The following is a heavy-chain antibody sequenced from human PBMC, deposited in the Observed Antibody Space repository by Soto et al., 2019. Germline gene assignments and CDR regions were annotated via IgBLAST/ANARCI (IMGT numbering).Heavy chain of an antibody. CDR2: ISYDGSNR. CDR3: AKDEVRTPSLYAMDV. J-gene: IGHJ6*02. D-gene: IGHD3-10*01. CDR1: GFTFSTYG. V-gene: IGHV3-30*18. Sequence: SLRLSCAASGFTFSTYGMHWVRQAPGKGLAWVALISYDGSNRNSADSVKGRFTISRDNSKNTLYLQMNSLRVEDTAVYYCAKDEVRTPSLYAMDVWGQGTTVTVSS.